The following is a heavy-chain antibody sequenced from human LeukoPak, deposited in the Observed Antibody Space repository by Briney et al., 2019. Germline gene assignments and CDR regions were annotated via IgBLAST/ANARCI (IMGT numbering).Heavy chain of an antibody. CDR2: ISAYNGNT. J-gene: IGHJ6*02. D-gene: IGHD5-12*01. CDR3: ARDPKVATIEGGYYYGMDV. CDR1: GYTFTSYG. V-gene: IGHV1-18*01. Sequence: ASVKVSCKASGYTFTSYGISWVRQAPGQGLEWMGWISAYNGNTNYAQKLHGRVTMTTDTSTSTAYMALRSLRSDDTAVYYCARDPKVATIEGGYYYGMDVWGQGTTVTVSS.